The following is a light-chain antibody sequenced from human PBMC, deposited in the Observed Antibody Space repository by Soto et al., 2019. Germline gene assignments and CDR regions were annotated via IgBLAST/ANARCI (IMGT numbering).Light chain of an antibody. CDR3: QQRSTLPLT. CDR2: EAS. CDR1: QSIGIY. V-gene: IGKV3-11*01. Sequence: EIVLTQYPATLSLSPGDRATLSCRASQSIGIYLAWYQQTPGQSPRLLIYEASNRATGVPAKLSGTGSGTDFTLTISSLESEDFVIYYCQQRSTLPLTFGEGTRVEI. J-gene: IGKJ4*01.